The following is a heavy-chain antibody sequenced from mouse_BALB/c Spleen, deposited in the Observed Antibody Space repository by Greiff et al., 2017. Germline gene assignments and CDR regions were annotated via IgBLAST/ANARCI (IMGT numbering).Heavy chain of an antibody. CDR3: ARDGGYDGKWFAY. CDR2: IWAGGST. V-gene: IGHV2-9*02. D-gene: IGHD2-14*01. Sequence: VKLVESGPGLVAPSQSLSITCTVSGFSLTSYGVHWVRQPPGKGLEWLGVIWAGGSTNYNSALMSRLSISKDNSKSQVFLKMNSLQTDDTAMYYCARDGGYDGKWFAYWGQGTLVTVSA. J-gene: IGHJ3*01. CDR1: GFSLTSYG.